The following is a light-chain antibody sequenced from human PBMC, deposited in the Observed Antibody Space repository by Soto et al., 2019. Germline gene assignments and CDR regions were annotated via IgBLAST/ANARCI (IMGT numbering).Light chain of an antibody. J-gene: IGKJ2*01. Sequence: DIVMTQSPLSLPVTPGEPASISCRSSQSLLHSNGYNYLDRYLQKPGQSPQLLIYLGSNRASGVSDRFSGSGSGTDFTLKISRLEAGDVGVYYGVEALQTLNTFGQGTKLESK. V-gene: IGKV2-28*01. CDR2: LGS. CDR1: QSLLHSNGYNY. CDR3: VEALQTLNT.